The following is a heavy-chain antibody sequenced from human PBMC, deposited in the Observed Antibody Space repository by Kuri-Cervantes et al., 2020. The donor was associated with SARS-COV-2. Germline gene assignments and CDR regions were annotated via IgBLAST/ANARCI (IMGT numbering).Heavy chain of an antibody. V-gene: IGHV4-39*01. CDR1: GASIGSTDSY. Sequence: ESLKISCTVSGASIGSTDSYWGWIRQPPGEAKEWIGSIKYSGSTFYNPSLKSRVTFSVDTSKNQFSLKLTSVTDADTAVYHCATHSWRPQNNWFDPWGQGTLVTVSS. CDR2: IKYSGST. J-gene: IGHJ5*02. CDR3: ATHSWRPQNNWFDP. D-gene: IGHD6-25*01.